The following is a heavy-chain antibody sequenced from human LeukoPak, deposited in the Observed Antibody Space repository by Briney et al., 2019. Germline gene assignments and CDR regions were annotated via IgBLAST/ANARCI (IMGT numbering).Heavy chain of an antibody. CDR2: IFYSGST. D-gene: IGHD2-8*01. CDR1: GDSVSSSY. V-gene: IGHV4-59*02. Sequence: SETLSLTCAVSGDSVSSSYWSWIRQPPGKGLEWIGHIFYSGSTNYNPSLKSRVSISVDTSKNQFSLKLSSVTAADTAVYYCAREQAGTNGWFDPWGRGTVVTVSS. J-gene: IGHJ5*02. CDR3: AREQAGTNGWFDP.